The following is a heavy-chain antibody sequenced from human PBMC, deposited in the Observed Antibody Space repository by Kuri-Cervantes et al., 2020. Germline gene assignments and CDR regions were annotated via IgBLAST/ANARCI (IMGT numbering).Heavy chain of an antibody. Sequence: LSLTCAASGFIFTNYAMHWVRQAPSKGLEWVAVISYDGSNKYYADSVKGRFTISRDNSKNTLYLQMNSLRAEDTAVYYCARDQPLLAAATLDYWGQGTLVTVSS. CDR1: GFIFTNYA. V-gene: IGHV3-30-3*01. D-gene: IGHD6-13*01. CDR2: ISYDGSNK. J-gene: IGHJ4*02. CDR3: ARDQPLLAAATLDY.